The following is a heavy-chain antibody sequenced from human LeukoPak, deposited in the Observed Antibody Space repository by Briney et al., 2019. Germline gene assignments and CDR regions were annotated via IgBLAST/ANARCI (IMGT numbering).Heavy chain of an antibody. J-gene: IGHJ5*02. CDR1: GFTFSSYS. CDR3: ARDSAPGLELSPPPGFDP. V-gene: IGHV3-21*01. CDR2: ISSSSSYI. D-gene: IGHD1-7*01. Sequence: KPGGSLRLSCAASGFTFSSYSMNWVRQAPGKGLEWVSSISSSSSYIYYADSVKGRFTISRDNAKNSLYLQMNSLRAEDTAVYYCARDSAPGLELSPPPGFDPWGQGTLVTVSS.